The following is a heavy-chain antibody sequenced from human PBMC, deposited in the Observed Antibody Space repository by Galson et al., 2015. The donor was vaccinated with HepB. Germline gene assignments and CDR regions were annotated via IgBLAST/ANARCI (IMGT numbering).Heavy chain of an antibody. Sequence: SLRLSCAASGFTFSSYSMNWVRQAPGKGLEWVSSISSSSSYIYYADSVKGRFTISRDNAKNSLYLQMNSLRAEDTAVYYCARGREYGGPDAFDIWGQGTMVTVSS. CDR2: ISSSSSYI. J-gene: IGHJ3*02. CDR3: ARGREYGGPDAFDI. CDR1: GFTFSSYS. V-gene: IGHV3-21*01. D-gene: IGHD4-23*01.